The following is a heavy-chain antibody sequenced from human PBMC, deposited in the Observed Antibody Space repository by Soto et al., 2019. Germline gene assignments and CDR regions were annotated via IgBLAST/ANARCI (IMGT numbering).Heavy chain of an antibody. CDR3: AKKGLGSIFGDYYGMDV. V-gene: IGHV3-30*18. CDR2: ISYDGSNK. D-gene: IGHD3-3*01. J-gene: IGHJ6*02. Sequence: QVQLVESGGGVVQPGRSLRLSCAASGFTFSSYGMHWVRQAPGKGLKWVAVISYDGSNKYYADSVKGRFTISRDNSKNTLYLQMNSLRAEDTAVSYCAKKGLGSIFGDYYGMDVWGQGTTVTVSS. CDR1: GFTFSSYG.